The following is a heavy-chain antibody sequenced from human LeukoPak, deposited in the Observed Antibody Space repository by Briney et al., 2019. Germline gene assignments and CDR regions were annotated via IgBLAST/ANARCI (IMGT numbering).Heavy chain of an antibody. D-gene: IGHD6-13*01. CDR3: AKIVQYTAATGTGRES. CDR2: IWSDSSYI. V-gene: IGHV3-33*06. Sequence: GGSLRLSCAAAGFRFSYFGMHWVRQAPGKGLDWVAVIWSDSSYIYYADSVKGRFTISRDNSKNTLYLQMNSLRAEDTAVYYCAKIVQYTAATGTGRESWGQGSLVTVSP. CDR1: GFRFSYFG. J-gene: IGHJ4*02.